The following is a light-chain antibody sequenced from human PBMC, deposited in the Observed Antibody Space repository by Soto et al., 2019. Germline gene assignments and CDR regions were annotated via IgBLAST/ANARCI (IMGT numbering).Light chain of an antibody. V-gene: IGKV3-15*01. Sequence: EIVMTQSPATLSVSPGEGATLSCRASQSVRTKLAWYQQKAGQAPRLLIYGASTRATAVSDRFSGSGSGTEYTLSRSRLRSEYFDVYYCQQYYTWPSNAFGQGTRLEIK. J-gene: IGKJ5*01. CDR3: QQYYTWPSNA. CDR2: GAS. CDR1: QSVRTK.